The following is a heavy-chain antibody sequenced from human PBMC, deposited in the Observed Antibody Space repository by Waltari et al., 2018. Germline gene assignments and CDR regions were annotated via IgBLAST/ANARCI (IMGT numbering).Heavy chain of an antibody. J-gene: IGHJ4*02. Sequence: QLQLQESGPGPVKPSETLSLTCSVSGDSITSHTYYWGWVRQPPGKGLEWIGSIYYRGSTDYTPSLKSRVTISLDTSKNQFSLKLSSVTAADTAVYYCASYCTGGRCHSDYWGQGTLVTVSS. CDR3: ASYCTGGRCHSDY. CDR1: GDSITSHTYY. D-gene: IGHD2-15*01. CDR2: IYYRGST. V-gene: IGHV4-39*01.